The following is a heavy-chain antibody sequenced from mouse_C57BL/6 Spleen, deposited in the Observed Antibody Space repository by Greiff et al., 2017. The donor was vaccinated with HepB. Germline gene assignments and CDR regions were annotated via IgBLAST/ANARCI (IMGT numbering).Heavy chain of an antibody. J-gene: IGHJ3*01. Sequence: AAEGVDFSRYWMSWVRRAPGKGLEWIGEINPDSSTINYAPSLKDKFIISRDNAKNTLYLQMSKVRSEDTALYYCASPYYGSSLFAYWGQGTLVTVSA. CDR2: INPDSSTI. V-gene: IGHV4-1*01. CDR3: ASPYYGSSLFAY. CDR1: GVDFSRYW. D-gene: IGHD1-1*01.